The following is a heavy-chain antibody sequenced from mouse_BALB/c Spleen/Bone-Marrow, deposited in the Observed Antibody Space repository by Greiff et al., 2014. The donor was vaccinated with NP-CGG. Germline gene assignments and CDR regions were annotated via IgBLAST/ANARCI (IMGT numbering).Heavy chain of an antibody. CDR3: ARGWYSMDD. Sequence: QVQLKESGAEQLQPGASVKISCKAPGYTFSNYWIEWVKQRPGHGLEWIGEILPGNTNANYNEKFKGRATFTADTSSNTAYMQLSSLTSEDSAVYYCARGWYSMDDWGQGTSVTVSS. CDR2: ILPGNTNA. CDR1: GYTFSNYW. J-gene: IGHJ4*01. V-gene: IGHV1-9*01.